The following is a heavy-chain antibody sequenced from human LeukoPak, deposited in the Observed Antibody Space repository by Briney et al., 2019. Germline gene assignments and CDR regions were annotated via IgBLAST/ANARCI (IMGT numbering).Heavy chain of an antibody. D-gene: IGHD3-22*01. Sequence: PGGSLRLSCAASGFTFSSYAMSWVRQAPGKGLEWVSAISGSGGSTYYADSVKGRFTISRDNSKNTLYLQMNSLRAEDTAVYYCAKPPMIVVVITPNAFDIWGQGTMVTVSS. CDR3: AKPPMIVVVITPNAFDI. CDR2: ISGSGGST. CDR1: GFTFSSYA. V-gene: IGHV3-23*01. J-gene: IGHJ3*02.